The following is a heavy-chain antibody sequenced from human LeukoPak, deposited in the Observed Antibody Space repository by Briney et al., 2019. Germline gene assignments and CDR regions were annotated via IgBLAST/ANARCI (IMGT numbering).Heavy chain of an antibody. CDR2: IYYSGDT. Sequence: SETLSLTCTVSTGSISNNYWGWFRQPPGKGLEWIGSIYYSGDTYSTPSLKSRVTISLDTSNNQFSLRLSSVTAADTAVYYCAREVNYGDYGDNAFDIWGQGTMVTVSS. D-gene: IGHD4-17*01. J-gene: IGHJ3*02. V-gene: IGHV4-39*07. CDR1: TGSISNNY. CDR3: AREVNYGDYGDNAFDI.